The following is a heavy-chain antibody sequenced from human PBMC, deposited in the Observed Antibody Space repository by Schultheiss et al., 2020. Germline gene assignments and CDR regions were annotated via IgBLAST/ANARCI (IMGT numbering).Heavy chain of an antibody. CDR2: IWYDGSNK. Sequence: GGSLRLSCAASGFTFSSYGMHWVRQAPGKGLEWVAVIWYDGSNKYYADSVKGRFTISRDNSKNTLYLQMNSLRAEDTAVYYCARDRGCSGGSCYSDYWGQGTLVTVSS. D-gene: IGHD2-15*01. J-gene: IGHJ4*02. CDR3: ARDRGCSGGSCYSDY. CDR1: GFTFSSYG. V-gene: IGHV3-33*01.